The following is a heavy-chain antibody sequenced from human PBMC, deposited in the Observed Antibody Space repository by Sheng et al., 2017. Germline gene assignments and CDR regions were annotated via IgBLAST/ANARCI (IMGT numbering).Heavy chain of an antibody. V-gene: IGHV1-69*13. CDR1: GGTFSSYA. CDR2: IIPIFGTA. J-gene: IGHJ6*03. D-gene: IGHD2-2*02. Sequence: QVQLVQSGAEVKKPGSSVKVSCKASGGTFSSYAISWVRQAPGQGLEWMGGIIPIFGTANYAQKFQGRVTITADESTSTAYMELSSLRSEDTAVYYCARPRYCSSTSCYKRYYYMDVWGQGTTVTVSS. CDR3: ARPRYCSSTSCYKRYYYMDV.